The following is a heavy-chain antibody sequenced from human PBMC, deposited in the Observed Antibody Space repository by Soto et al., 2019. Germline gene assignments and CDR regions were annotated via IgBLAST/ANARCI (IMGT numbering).Heavy chain of an antibody. CDR2: ISSSSSTI. CDR3: ARGCVWAPNVFCYYYYGMDV. Sequence: GGSLRLSCAASGFTFSSYSMNWVRQAPGKGLEWVSYISSSSSTIYYTDSVKGRFTISRDNAKNSLYLQMNSLRDEDTAVYYCARGCVWAPNVFCYYYYGMDVWGQGTTVTVSS. V-gene: IGHV3-48*02. D-gene: IGHD3-3*01. CDR1: GFTFSSYS. J-gene: IGHJ6*02.